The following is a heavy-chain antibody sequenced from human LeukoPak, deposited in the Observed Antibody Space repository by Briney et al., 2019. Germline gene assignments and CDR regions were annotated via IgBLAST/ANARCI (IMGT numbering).Heavy chain of an antibody. D-gene: IGHD1-1*01. CDR1: GFTFSSYT. Sequence: GGSLRLSCAASGFTFSSYTMHWVRQAPGKGLEWVSLISWDGGSTYYADSVKGRFTISRDNSKNSLYLQMNSLRTEDTALYYCAKDRGERRPALWYFDYWGQGTLVTVSS. CDR3: AKDRGERRPALWYFDY. CDR2: ISWDGGST. V-gene: IGHV3-43*01. J-gene: IGHJ4*02.